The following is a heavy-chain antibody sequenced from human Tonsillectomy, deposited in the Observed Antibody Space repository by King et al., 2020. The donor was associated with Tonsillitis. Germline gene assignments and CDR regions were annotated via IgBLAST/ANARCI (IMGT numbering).Heavy chain of an antibody. D-gene: IGHD2-15*01. V-gene: IGHV4-59*01. CDR2: IYYSGST. J-gene: IGHJ4*02. Sequence: QLQESGPGLVKPSETLSLTCTVSGGSISSYYWSWIRQPPGKGLEWIGYIYYSGSTNYNPSLKSRVTISVDTSKNQFSLKLSPGTAADTAVYYCARGKRYCSGGSCYSVHDSWGQRTLVTVSS. CDR1: GGSISSYY. CDR3: ARGKRYCSGGSCYSVHDS.